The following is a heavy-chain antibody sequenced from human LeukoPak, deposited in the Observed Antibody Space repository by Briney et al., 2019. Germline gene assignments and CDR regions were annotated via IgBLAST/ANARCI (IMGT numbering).Heavy chain of an antibody. CDR1: GYTFTGYY. CDR2: INPNSGDT. J-gene: IGHJ4*02. CDR3: ARDYCSSTSCLFDY. Sequence: ASVKVSCKASGYTFTGYYMHWVRQAPGQGLEWMGRINPNSGDTNYAQKFQGRVSMTRDTSISTAYMELSRLRSDDTAVYYCARDYCSSTSCLFDYWGQGTLVTVSS. D-gene: IGHD2-2*01. V-gene: IGHV1-2*06.